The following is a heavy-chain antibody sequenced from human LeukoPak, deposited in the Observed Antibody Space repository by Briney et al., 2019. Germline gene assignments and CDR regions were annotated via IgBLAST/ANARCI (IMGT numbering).Heavy chain of an antibody. V-gene: IGHV4-4*09. CDR3: ARQVAAAGMGSSDYFDY. J-gene: IGHJ4*02. CDR2: IYTSGST. Sequence: SETLSLTCTVSGGSISSYYWSWIRQPPGKGLEWIGYIYTSGSTNYNPFLKSRVTISVDTSKNQFSLKQSSVAAADTAVYYCARQVAAAGMGSSDYFDYWGQGTLVTVSS. D-gene: IGHD6-13*01. CDR1: GGSISSYY.